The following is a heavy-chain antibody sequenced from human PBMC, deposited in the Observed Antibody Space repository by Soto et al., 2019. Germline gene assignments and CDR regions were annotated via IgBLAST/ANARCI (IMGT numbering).Heavy chain of an antibody. CDR2: ISYDGSNK. J-gene: IGHJ6*02. Sequence: PGGSLRLACAASVFTFSSYAMHWVRQAPGKGLEWVAVISYDGSNKYYADSVKGRFTISRDNSKNTLYLQMNSLRAEDTAVYYCARVSCSGGSCYSYYYYGMDVWGQGTTVTVSS. V-gene: IGHV3-30-3*01. CDR1: VFTFSSYA. CDR3: ARVSCSGGSCYSYYYYGMDV. D-gene: IGHD2-15*01.